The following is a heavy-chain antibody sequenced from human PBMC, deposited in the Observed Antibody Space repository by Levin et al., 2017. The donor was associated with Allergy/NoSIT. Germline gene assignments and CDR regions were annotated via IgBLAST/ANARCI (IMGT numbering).Heavy chain of an antibody. CDR1: GYTFTGYY. D-gene: IGHD5-12*01. CDR2: INPNSGGT. Sequence: ASVKVSCKASGYTFTGYYMHWVRQAPGQGLEWMGWINPNSGGTNYAQKFQGRVTMTRDTSISTAYMELSRLRSDDTAVYYCARSPPGNSGYERGYFDYWGQGTLVTVSS. J-gene: IGHJ4*02. V-gene: IGHV1-2*02. CDR3: ARSPPGNSGYERGYFDY.